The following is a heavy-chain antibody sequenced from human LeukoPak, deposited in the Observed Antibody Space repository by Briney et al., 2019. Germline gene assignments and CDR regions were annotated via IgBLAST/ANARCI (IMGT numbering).Heavy chain of an antibody. J-gene: IGHJ4*02. D-gene: IGHD1-26*01. CDR3: ATILGATRYYFDY. V-gene: IGHV1-69*06. CDR1: GGTFSSYA. Sequence: ASVKVSCKASGGTFSSYAISWVRQAPGQGLEWMGGIIPIFGTANYAQKFQGRVTMTEDTSTDTAYMELSSLRSEDTAVYYCATILGATRYYFDYWGQGTLVTVSS. CDR2: IIPIFGTA.